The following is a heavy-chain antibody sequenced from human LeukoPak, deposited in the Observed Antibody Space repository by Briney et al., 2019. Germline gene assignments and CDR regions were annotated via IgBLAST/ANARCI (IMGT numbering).Heavy chain of an antibody. CDR2: ISSSSSYI. CDR1: GFTFSSYS. V-gene: IGHV3-21*01. Sequence: GGSLRLSCAASGFTFSSYSMNWVRQAPGKRVEWVSSISSSSSYIYYADSVKGRFTISRDNAKNSLYLQMNSLRAEDTAVYYCARDVGATTRGAFDYWGQGTLVTVSS. CDR3: ARDVGATTRGAFDY. J-gene: IGHJ4*02. D-gene: IGHD1-26*01.